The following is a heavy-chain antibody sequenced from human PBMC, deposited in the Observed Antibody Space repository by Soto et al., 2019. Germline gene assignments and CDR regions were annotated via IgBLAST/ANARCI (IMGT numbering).Heavy chain of an antibody. CDR1: GFTFSSYA. CDR2: ISYDGSNK. Sequence: GGSLRLSCAASGFTFSSYAMHWVRQAPGKGLEWVAVISYDGSNKYYADSVKGRFTISRDNSKNTLYLQMNSLRAEDTAVYYCARDNEYSGYDSRLDYWGQGTLVTVSS. CDR3: ARDNEYSGYDSRLDY. D-gene: IGHD5-12*01. V-gene: IGHV3-30-3*01. J-gene: IGHJ4*02.